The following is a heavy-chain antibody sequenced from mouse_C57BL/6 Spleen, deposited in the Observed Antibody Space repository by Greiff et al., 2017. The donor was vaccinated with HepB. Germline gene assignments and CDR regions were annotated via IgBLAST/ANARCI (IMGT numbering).Heavy chain of an antibody. V-gene: IGHV6-3*01. J-gene: IGHJ4*01. CDR2: IRLKSDNYAT. CDR3: TGLFGNYPYYAMDY. D-gene: IGHD2-1*01. CDR1: GFTFSNYW. Sequence: EVMLVESGGGLVQPGGSMKLSCVASGFTFSNYWMNWVRQSPEKGLEWVAQIRLKSDNYATHYAESVKGRFTISRDDSKSSVYLQMNNLRAEDTGIYYCTGLFGNYPYYAMDYWGQGTSVTVSS.